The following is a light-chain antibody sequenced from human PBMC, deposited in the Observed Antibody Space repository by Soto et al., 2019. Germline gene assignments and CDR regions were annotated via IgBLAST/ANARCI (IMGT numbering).Light chain of an antibody. V-gene: IGLV7-43*01. CDR1: AGAVTSAYY. CDR3: LLYYGGAQVL. J-gene: IGLJ2*01. CDR2: STS. Sequence: QAVVTQEPSLTVSPGGTVTLTCASSAGAVTSAYYTNWLQQKPGQAPRALIYSTSEKHSWTPARFSGSLLGGKAALTLSAAQPEDEADYSCLLYYGGAQVLFGGGTQLTVL.